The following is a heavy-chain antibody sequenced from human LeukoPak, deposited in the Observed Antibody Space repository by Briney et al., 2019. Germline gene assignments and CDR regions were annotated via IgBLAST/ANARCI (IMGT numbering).Heavy chain of an antibody. Sequence: GGSLRLSCAASGFTFSGSAMHWVRQASGKGLEWVGRIRSNLNSYATAYAASVKGRFTISRDDSNNTAYLQMSSLKTEDTAVYYCATYSNSSGGYWGQGTLVTVSS. CDR1: GFTFSGSA. V-gene: IGHV3-73*01. CDR2: IRSNLNSYAT. J-gene: IGHJ4*02. D-gene: IGHD6-6*01. CDR3: ATYSNSSGGY.